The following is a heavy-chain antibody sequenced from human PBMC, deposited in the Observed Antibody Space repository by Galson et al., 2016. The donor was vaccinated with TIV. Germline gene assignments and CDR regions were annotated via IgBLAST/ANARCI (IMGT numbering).Heavy chain of an antibody. D-gene: IGHD6-19*01. CDR1: GFSLSHYE. CDR3: ARDRRGSSGSLYVDK. V-gene: IGHV3-48*03. CDR2: ISTIGSNNK. Sequence: SLRLSCAASGFSLSHYEMNWVRQAPGKGLEWVSYISTIGSNNKYYADSVQGRFTMSRDSAKNSPYLQMDSLRVEDTAVYYWARDRRGSSGSLYVDKWGQGALVTVSS. J-gene: IGHJ4*02.